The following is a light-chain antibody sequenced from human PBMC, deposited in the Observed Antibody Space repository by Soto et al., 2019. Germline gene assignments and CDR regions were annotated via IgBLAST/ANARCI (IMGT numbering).Light chain of an antibody. J-gene: IGLJ1*01. CDR1: SSNIGINT. CDR2: GNN. Sequence: QSVLTQPPSASGTPGQTITISCSGGSSNIGINTVSWYEHLPVTAPRLLIYGNNQRPSGVPDRFSGSKSGTSASLAISGLQSEDEAHYYCATWDDSLDVHVFGTGTKLTVL. CDR3: ATWDDSLDVHV. V-gene: IGLV1-44*01.